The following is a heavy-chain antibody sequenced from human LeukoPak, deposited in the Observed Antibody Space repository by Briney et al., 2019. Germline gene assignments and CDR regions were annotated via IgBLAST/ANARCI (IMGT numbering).Heavy chain of an antibody. D-gene: IGHD2-15*01. Sequence: GGSLRLSCAASGFTFSSYGMHWVRQAPGKGLEWVAVIWYNGSNRYYADSVKGRFTISRDNSENTLYLQMNSLRAEDTAVYYCAKETHPQYCSGGSCYPFPFDYWGQGTLVTASS. CDR2: IWYNGSNR. CDR1: GFTFSSYG. CDR3: AKETHPQYCSGGSCYPFPFDY. J-gene: IGHJ4*02. V-gene: IGHV3-33*06.